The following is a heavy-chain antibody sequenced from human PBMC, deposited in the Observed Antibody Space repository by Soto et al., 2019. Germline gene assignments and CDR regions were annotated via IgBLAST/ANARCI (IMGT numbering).Heavy chain of an antibody. CDR2: IYTSGST. D-gene: IGHD2-15*01. Sequence: TPSLSSTVSGGSIGIYYPSLLRTPAGKGLEWIGRIYTSGSTNYNPSLKSRVTMSVDTSKNQFSLKLSSVTAADTAVYYCAREFYCSGGSCYLNWFDPWGQGTLVTLSS. J-gene: IGHJ5*02. CDR3: AREFYCSGGSCYLNWFDP. CDR1: GGSIGIYY. V-gene: IGHV4-4*07.